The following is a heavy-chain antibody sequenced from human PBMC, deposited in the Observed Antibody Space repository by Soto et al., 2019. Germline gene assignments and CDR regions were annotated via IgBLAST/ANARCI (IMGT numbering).Heavy chain of an antibody. CDR1: VVSISDSSYY. J-gene: IGHJ5*02. CDR3: ARHGSS. CDR2: IYYSGQT. Sequence: PSETLSLTCSVSVVSISDSSYYWGWIRQPPGKGLQWIGSIYYSGQTYYNPSLKSRVTISIDRSKNQISLNLTSVTATDTAFYYCARHGSSWGQGTLVTVSS. V-gene: IGHV4-39*01.